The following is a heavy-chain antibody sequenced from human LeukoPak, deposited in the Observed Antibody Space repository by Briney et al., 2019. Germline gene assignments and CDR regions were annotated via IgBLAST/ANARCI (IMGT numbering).Heavy chain of an antibody. Sequence: TSEILSLTCTVSGGSISSYYWSWIRQPPGKGLEWIGYIYYSGSTNYNPSLKSRVTISVDTSKNQFSLKLSSVTAADTAVYYCARGLTVRDMDVWGKGTTVTVSS. CDR3: ARGLTVRDMDV. CDR1: GGSISSYY. CDR2: IYYSGST. D-gene: IGHD4-11*01. J-gene: IGHJ6*03. V-gene: IGHV4-59*01.